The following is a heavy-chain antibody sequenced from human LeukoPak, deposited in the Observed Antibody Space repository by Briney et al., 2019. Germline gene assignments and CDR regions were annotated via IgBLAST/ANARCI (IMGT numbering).Heavy chain of an antibody. D-gene: IGHD3-22*01. CDR2: INHSGST. Sequence: SETLSLTCAVYGGSFSGYYWSWIRQPPGKGLEWIGEINHSGSTNYNPSLKSRVTISVDTSKNQFSLKLSSVTAADTAVYYCARGGAGYYYDSSGYFRWGQGTLVTVSS. CDR3: ARGGAGYYYDSSGYFR. J-gene: IGHJ4*02. CDR1: GGSFSGYY. V-gene: IGHV4-34*01.